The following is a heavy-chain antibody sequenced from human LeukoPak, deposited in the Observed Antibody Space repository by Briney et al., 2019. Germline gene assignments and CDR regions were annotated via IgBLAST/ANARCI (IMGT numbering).Heavy chain of an antibody. V-gene: IGHV4-4*07. CDR1: DGSISSYY. D-gene: IGHD5-12*01. CDR3: ASNEATSNYYYYMDV. J-gene: IGHJ6*03. Sequence: PSETLSLTCTVSDGSISSYYWSWIRQPAGKGLEWIGRIYTSGSTNYNPSLKSRVTISVDTSKNQFSLKLSSVTAADTAVYYCASNEATSNYYYYMDVWGKGTTVTVSS. CDR2: IYTSGST.